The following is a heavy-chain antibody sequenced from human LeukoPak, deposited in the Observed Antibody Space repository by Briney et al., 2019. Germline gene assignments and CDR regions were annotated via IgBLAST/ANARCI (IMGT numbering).Heavy chain of an antibody. V-gene: IGHV4-34*01. CDR1: GGSFSGYY. Sequence: SETLSLTCAVYGGSFSGYYWSWIRQPPGKGLEWIGEINHSGSTNYNPSLKSRVTISVDTSKNQFSLKLSSVTAADTAVYYCAIGYCSSTSRYGRGWFDPWGQGTLVTVSS. J-gene: IGHJ5*02. CDR3: AIGYCSSTSRYGRGWFDP. CDR2: INHSGST. D-gene: IGHD2-2*01.